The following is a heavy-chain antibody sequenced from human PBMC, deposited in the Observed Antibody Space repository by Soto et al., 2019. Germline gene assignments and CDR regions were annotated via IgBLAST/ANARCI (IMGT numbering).Heavy chain of an antibody. CDR1: GFNLGSYW. Sequence: GSLRLSCAASGFNLGSYWMHWVRQAPGKGLVWVPRINDYGTTINYAESVEGRFTISRDDAKSEVYLQMNNLRAEDTTVYYCARGGLEPFDYWGQGALVTVSS. V-gene: IGHV3-74*01. D-gene: IGHD1-1*01. J-gene: IGHJ4*02. CDR3: ARGGLEPFDY. CDR2: INDYGTTI.